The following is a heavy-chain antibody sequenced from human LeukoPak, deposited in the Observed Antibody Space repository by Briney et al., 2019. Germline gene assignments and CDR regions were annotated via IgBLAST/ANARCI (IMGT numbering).Heavy chain of an antibody. J-gene: IGHJ4*02. CDR3: AREQQLGGPMGGLYFDY. Sequence: SETLSLTCTVSGGSISSSSYYWGWIRQPPGKGLEWIGSIYYSGSTYYNPSLKSRVTISVDTSKNQFSLKLSSVTAADTAVYYCAREQQLGGPMGGLYFDYWGQGTLVTVSS. V-gene: IGHV4-39*07. CDR1: GGSISSSSYY. CDR2: IYYSGST. D-gene: IGHD6-13*01.